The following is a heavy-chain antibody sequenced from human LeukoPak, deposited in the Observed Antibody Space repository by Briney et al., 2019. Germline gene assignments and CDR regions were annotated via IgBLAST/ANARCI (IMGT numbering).Heavy chain of an antibody. CDR2: IRYDGSNK. V-gene: IGHV3-30*02. CDR1: GFTFSGYG. D-gene: IGHD6-13*01. Sequence: GGSLRLSCAASGFTFSGYGMHWVRQAPGKGLEWVAFIRYDGSNKYYADSVKGRFTISRDNSKNTLYLQMNSLRAEDTAVYYCAKVLAAADLHDWFDPWGQGTLVTVSS. J-gene: IGHJ5*02. CDR3: AKVLAAADLHDWFDP.